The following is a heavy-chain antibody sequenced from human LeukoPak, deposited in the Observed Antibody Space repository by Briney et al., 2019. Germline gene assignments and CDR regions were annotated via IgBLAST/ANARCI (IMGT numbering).Heavy chain of an antibody. Sequence: PGGSLRLSCAASGFTFSYYAMHWVRQAPGKGLEWIGRLYYSGSTYYNPSLKSRVTISVDTSKNQFSLKLSSVTAADTAVYYCARHAIDSSGYYLHYFDYWGQGTLVTVSS. J-gene: IGHJ4*02. CDR2: LYYSGST. V-gene: IGHV4-39*01. D-gene: IGHD3-22*01. CDR1: GFTFSYYA. CDR3: ARHAIDSSGYYLHYFDY.